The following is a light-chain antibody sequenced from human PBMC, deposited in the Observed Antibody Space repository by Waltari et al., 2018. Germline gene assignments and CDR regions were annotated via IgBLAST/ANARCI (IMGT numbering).Light chain of an antibody. J-gene: IGKJ2*01. CDR3: QQYDSFPYT. CDR1: QSIVTW. Sequence: DIQMTQSPSTLSASVGVTVTITCRASQSIVTWLAWYQQKPGQAPKVMIYMASSLESGVPSRFSGSGSGTEFTLTISRLQPDDFATYYCQQYDSFPYTFGQGTKLEIK. CDR2: MAS. V-gene: IGKV1-5*03.